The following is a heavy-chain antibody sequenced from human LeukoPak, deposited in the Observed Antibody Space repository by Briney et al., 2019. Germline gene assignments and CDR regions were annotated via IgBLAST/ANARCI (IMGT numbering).Heavy chain of an antibody. CDR1: GFTFSSYW. CDR3: ARDSGIAVAGTDY. CDR2: IKQDGSVK. V-gene: IGHV3-7*01. Sequence: GGSLRLSCAASGFTFSSYWMSWVRQAPGKGLEWVANIKQDGSVKYYVDSVKGRFTVSRDNAKNSLYLQMNSLRAEDTAVYYCARDSGIAVAGTDYWGQGTLVTVSS. J-gene: IGHJ4*02. D-gene: IGHD6-19*01.